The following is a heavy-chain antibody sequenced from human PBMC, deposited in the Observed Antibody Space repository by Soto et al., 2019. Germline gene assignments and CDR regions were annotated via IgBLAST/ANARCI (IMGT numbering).Heavy chain of an antibody. V-gene: IGHV3-48*03. CDR2: ISSSGSTI. Sequence: SLRLSCAASGFTFSSYEMNWVRQAPGKGLEWVSYISSSGSTIYYADSVKGRFTISRDNAKNSLYLQMNSLRAEDTAVYYCARDFYNWNFDYYYYGMDVWGHGTTVTVSS. CDR3: ARDFYNWNFDYYYYGMDV. CDR1: GFTFSSYE. D-gene: IGHD1-7*01. J-gene: IGHJ6*02.